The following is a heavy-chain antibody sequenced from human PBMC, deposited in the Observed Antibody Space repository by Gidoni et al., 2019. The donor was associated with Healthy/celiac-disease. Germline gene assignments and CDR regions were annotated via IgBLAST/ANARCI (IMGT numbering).Heavy chain of an antibody. Sequence: EVQLVESGGGLVKPGGSLRLSCAASGSPFSTHSMNWVRQAPGKGLEWVSSISSSSSYIYYADSVKGRFTISRDNAKNSLYLQMNSLRAEDTAVYYYARDPGDLILTGFSGDDYWGQGTLVTVSS. CDR3: ARDPGDLILTGFSGDDY. CDR1: GSPFSTHS. J-gene: IGHJ4*02. D-gene: IGHD3-9*01. V-gene: IGHV3-21*01. CDR2: ISSSSSYI.